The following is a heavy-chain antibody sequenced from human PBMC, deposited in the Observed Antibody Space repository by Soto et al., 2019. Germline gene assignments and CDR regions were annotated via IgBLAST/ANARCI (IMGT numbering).Heavy chain of an antibody. Sequence: ASVKVSCKASGYTFTGYYMHWVRQAPGQGLEWMGWINPNSGGTNYAQKFQGWVTMTRDTSISTAYMELSRLRSDDTAVYYCAGVFGSGSYPVKNYNYGMAVWGQGTMVTVSS. J-gene: IGHJ6*02. V-gene: IGHV1-2*04. D-gene: IGHD3-10*01. CDR3: AGVFGSGSYPVKNYNYGMAV. CDR1: GYTFTGYY. CDR2: INPNSGGT.